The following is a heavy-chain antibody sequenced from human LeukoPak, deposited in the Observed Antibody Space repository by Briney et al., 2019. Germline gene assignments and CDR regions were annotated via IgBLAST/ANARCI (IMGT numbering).Heavy chain of an antibody. D-gene: IGHD3-22*01. Sequence: GASVKVSCKASGDTFTGYYMHWVRQAPGQGLEWMGWINPNSGGTNYAQKFQGRVTMTRDMSTSTVYMELSSLRSEDTAVYYCARGRHYYDSSDYYYEGDAFDIWGQGTMVTVSS. J-gene: IGHJ3*02. CDR3: ARGRHYYDSSDYYYEGDAFDI. CDR1: GDTFTGYY. CDR2: INPNSGGT. V-gene: IGHV1-2*02.